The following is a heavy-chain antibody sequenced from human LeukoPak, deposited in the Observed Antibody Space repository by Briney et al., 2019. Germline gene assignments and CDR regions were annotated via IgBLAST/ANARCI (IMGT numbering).Heavy chain of an antibody. Sequence: GGSLRLSCAASGFTFNNYAMTWVRQAPGKGLEWVSTISASGGSTFYADSVKGRFTISRDNSRNTVYLQMNSLRAEDTAVYYCAKVRWSNNYYMDVWGKGITVTVSS. CDR1: GFTFNNYA. CDR2: ISASGGST. D-gene: IGHD1/OR15-1a*01. V-gene: IGHV3-23*01. J-gene: IGHJ6*03. CDR3: AKVRWSNNYYMDV.